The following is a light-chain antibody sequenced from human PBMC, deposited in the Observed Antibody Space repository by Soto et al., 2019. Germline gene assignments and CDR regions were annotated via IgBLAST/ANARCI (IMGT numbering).Light chain of an antibody. V-gene: IGKV2-24*01. CDR3: MQATQSYT. J-gene: IGKJ2*01. CDR1: QSLVHIDGNTY. CDR2: KIS. Sequence: DIVLTQTRLSSPVPLGQPASISCMSSQSLVHIDGNTYCNWLQQRPGQTPRLLIYKISNRFPGVPDRFSGSVAVTDFTLKISRVEADDVGVYYCMQATQSYTVRQGTRLEIK.